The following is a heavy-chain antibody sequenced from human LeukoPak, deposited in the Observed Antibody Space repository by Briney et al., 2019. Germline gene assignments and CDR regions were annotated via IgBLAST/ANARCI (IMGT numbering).Heavy chain of an antibody. V-gene: IGHV1-2*02. CDR3: ASGLNKVLNYYYYGMDV. D-gene: IGHD4/OR15-4a*01. CDR2: INPNSGVT. Sequence: ASVKVSCTASGYTFIHHYIHWVRQAPGQGVERMGWINPNSGVTNYVQKFQGRVTMTRDTYISTAYMELGRLRSDDTAVYFCASGLNKVLNYYYYGMDVWGQGTTVTVSS. CDR1: GYTFIHHY. J-gene: IGHJ6*02.